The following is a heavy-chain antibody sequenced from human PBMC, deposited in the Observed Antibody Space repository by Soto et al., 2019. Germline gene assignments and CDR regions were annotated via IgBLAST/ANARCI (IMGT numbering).Heavy chain of an antibody. Sequence: PGGSLRLSCAASGFTFINYGIHWVRQAPGKGLEWVAVISYDGSNKYYADSVKGRFTISRDNSKNTLYLQMNSLRAEDTAVYYCAREFVSNYYYYGMDVWGQGTTVTVSS. D-gene: IGHD3-16*01. CDR1: GFTFINYG. CDR3: AREFVSNYYYYGMDV. J-gene: IGHJ6*02. V-gene: IGHV3-30*19. CDR2: ISYDGSNK.